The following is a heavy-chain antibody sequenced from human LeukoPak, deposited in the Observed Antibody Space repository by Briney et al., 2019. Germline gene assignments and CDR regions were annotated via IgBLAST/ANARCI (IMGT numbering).Heavy chain of an antibody. D-gene: IGHD5-18*01. J-gene: IGHJ6*03. CDR1: GGSFSGYY. Sequence: PSETLSLTCAVYGGSFSGYYWSWIRQPPGKGLEWIGEINHSGSTNYNPSLKSRVTISVDTSKNQFSLKLSSVTAADTAVYYCARLTAYYYMDVWGKGTTVTVSS. CDR3: ARLTAYYYMDV. V-gene: IGHV4-34*01. CDR2: INHSGST.